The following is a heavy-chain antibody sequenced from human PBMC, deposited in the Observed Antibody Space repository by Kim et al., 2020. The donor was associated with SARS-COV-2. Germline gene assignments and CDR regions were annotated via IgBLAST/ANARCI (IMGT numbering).Heavy chain of an antibody. Sequence: SETLSLTCTVSGGSISSSSYYWGWIRQPPGKGLEWIGSIYYSGSTYYNPSLKSRVNISVDTSKNQFSLKLSSVTAADTAVYYCARQEYSSSSWFDPGAQGTLATVPS. CDR3: ARQEYSSSSWFDP. V-gene: IGHV4-39*01. J-gene: IGHJ5*02. CDR1: GGSISSSSYY. D-gene: IGHD6-6*01. CDR2: IYYSGST.